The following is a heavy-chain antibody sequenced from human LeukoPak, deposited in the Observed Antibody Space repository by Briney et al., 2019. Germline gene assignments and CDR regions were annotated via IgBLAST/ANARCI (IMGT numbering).Heavy chain of an antibody. CDR1: GGSISSGTYY. J-gene: IGHJ2*01. CDR2: IHTSGST. D-gene: IGHD4/OR15-4a*01. V-gene: IGHV4-61*02. Sequence: SETLSLTCTVSGGSISSGTYYWSWIRLPAGKGLEWIGRIHTSGSTNYNPSLQSRVTISVDTSKNQFSLKLSSVTAADTAVYYCARHATIENYWYFDLWGRGTLVTVSS. CDR3: ARHATIENYWYFDL.